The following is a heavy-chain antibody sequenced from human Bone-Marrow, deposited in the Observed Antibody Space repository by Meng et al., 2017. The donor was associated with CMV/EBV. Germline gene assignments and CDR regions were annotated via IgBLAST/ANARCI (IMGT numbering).Heavy chain of an antibody. Sequence: GESLKISCKGSGYTFTNYWIDWVRQMPGKGLEWMGIISPGDSKSRYSPSFEGQVTISADKSISTAYLQWSSLKASDTAVYYCARNRYDRSGYYSNGEHWYFDLWGRGALVTVSS. V-gene: IGHV5-51*01. D-gene: IGHD3-22*01. CDR1: GYTFTNYW. CDR3: ARNRYDRSGYYSNGEHWYFDL. CDR2: ISPGDSKS. J-gene: IGHJ2*01.